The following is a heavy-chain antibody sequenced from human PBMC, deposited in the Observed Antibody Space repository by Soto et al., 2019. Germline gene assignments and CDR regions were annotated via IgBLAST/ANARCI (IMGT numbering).Heavy chain of an antibody. CDR1: GFTFSNAW. J-gene: IGHJ4*02. D-gene: IGHD4-17*01. V-gene: IGHV3-15*01. CDR2: IKSKTDGGTT. Sequence: GGSLRLSCAASGFTFSNAWMSWVRQAPGKGLEWVGRIKSKTDGGTTDYAAPVKGRFTISRDDSKNTLYLQMNSLRAEDTAVYYCAKDPSAADYGDYYWGQGTLVTVSS. CDR3: AKDPSAADYGDYY.